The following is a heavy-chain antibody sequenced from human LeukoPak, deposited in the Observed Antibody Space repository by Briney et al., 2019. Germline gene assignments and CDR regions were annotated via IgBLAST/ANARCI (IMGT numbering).Heavy chain of an antibody. CDR3: ARDVLYYYDSSGYQWDAFDI. CDR2: IYYSGST. Sequence: SETLSLTCTVSGGSISSYYWSWIRQPPGKGLEWIGYIYYSGSTNYNPSLKSRVTISVGTSKNQFSLKLSSVTAADTAVYYCARDVLYYYDSSGYQWDAFDIWGQGTMVTVSS. CDR1: GGSISSYY. J-gene: IGHJ3*02. D-gene: IGHD3-22*01. V-gene: IGHV4-59*01.